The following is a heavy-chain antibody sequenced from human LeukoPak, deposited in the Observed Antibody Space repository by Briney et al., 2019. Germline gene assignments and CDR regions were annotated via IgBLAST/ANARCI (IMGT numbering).Heavy chain of an antibody. CDR1: GYTLTELS. V-gene: IGHV1-24*01. CDR3: AKSVRGSWYLGDWFDP. CDR2: FDPEDGET. D-gene: IGHD6-13*01. Sequence: GASVKVSCKVSGYTLTELSMHWVRQAPGKGLEWMGGFDPEDGETIYAQKFQGRVTMTEDTSTDTAYMELSSLRSEDTAVYYRAKSVRGSWYLGDWFDPWGQGTLVAVSS. J-gene: IGHJ5*02.